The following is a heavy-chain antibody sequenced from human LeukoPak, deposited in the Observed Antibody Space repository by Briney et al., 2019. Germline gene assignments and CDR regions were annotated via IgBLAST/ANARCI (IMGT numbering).Heavy chain of an antibody. CDR2: IKKVRNT. CDR3: AKRVSASGWFEVVY. J-gene: IGHJ4*02. V-gene: IGHV3-23*01. CDR1: GVTFSTYA. D-gene: IGHD6-19*01. Sequence: RGSLRLSCADSGVTFSTYARTWVRHAPGKRLEWVSTIKKVRNTHNADTAKGRFTISRDNSKITVHLQMHGLRAEDTAVYYCAKRVSASGWFEVVYWGGGTLVSVSS.